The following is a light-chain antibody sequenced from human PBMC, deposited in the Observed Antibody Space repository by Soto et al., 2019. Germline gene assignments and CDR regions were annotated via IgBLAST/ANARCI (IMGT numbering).Light chain of an antibody. CDR2: EVS. V-gene: IGLV2-14*01. CDR3: SSYTSSTTRV. CDR1: SSDVGAYKY. J-gene: IGLJ2*01. Sequence: QSALTQSASVSGSPGQSITISCTGTSSDVGAYKYVSWFQQYPGKAPKLMIYEVSNRPSGVSNRLSGSKSGNTASLTISGLQAEDEADYYCSSYTSSTTRVFGGGTKLTVL.